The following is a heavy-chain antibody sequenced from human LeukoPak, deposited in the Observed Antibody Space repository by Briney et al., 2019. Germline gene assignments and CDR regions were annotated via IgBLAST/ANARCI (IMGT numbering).Heavy chain of an antibody. J-gene: IGHJ4*02. CDR1: GFTFDDYA. D-gene: IGHD5-18*01. V-gene: IGHV3-9*01. CDR3: ATRGYSYGHDY. Sequence: GESLRLSCAASGFTFDDYAMHWVRQAPGKGLEWVSGISWNSGSIGYADSVKGRFTISRDNAKNSLYLQMNSLRAEDTALYYCATRGYSYGHDYWGQGTLVTVSS. CDR2: ISWNSGSI.